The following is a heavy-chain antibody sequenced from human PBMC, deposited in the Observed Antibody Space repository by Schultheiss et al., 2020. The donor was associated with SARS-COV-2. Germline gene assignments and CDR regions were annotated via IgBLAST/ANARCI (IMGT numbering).Heavy chain of an antibody. CDR3: ARDQCSSSSCFHNYYSLDV. J-gene: IGHJ6*02. CDR2: ISSNGGST. CDR1: GFTFGDYA. D-gene: IGHD2-2*01. V-gene: IGHV3-64*02. Sequence: GGSLRLSCTASGFTFGDYAMSWVRQAPGKGLEYVSAISSNGGSTYYADSVKGRFTISRDNSKNTLYLQMGSLRAEDTAVYYCARDQCSSSSCFHNYYSLDVWGQGTTVTVSS.